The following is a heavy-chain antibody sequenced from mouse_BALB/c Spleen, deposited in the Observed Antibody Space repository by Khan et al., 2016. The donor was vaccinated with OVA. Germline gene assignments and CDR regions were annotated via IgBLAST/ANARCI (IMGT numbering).Heavy chain of an antibody. CDR1: GFSLTTYG. V-gene: IGHV2-2*01. CDR3: ARNSYMYDFTY. J-gene: IGHJ3*01. Sequence: QVQLQQSGPGLVRPSQTLSITCTVPGFSLTTYGVHWVRQSPGKGLEWLGVIRSAGKTDYNAAFISRLSITKDNSKSQVFFKMNSLQADDTAMYYCARNSYMYDFTYWGQGTLVTVSA. CDR2: IRSAGKT. D-gene: IGHD2-14*01.